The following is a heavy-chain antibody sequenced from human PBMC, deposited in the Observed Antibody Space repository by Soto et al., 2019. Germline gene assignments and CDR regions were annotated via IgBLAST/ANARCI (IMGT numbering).Heavy chain of an antibody. CDR3: AREPPNYYDSNEASLAGFDP. V-gene: IGHV1-69*13. Sequence: GASVKLSCKASGGTFSSYAISWVRQAPGQGLEWMGGIIPIFGTANYAQKFQGRVTITADESTSTAYMELSSLRSEDTAVYYCAREPPNYYDSNEASLAGFDPWGQGTLVTVSS. CDR2: IIPIFGTA. CDR1: GGTFSSYA. D-gene: IGHD3-22*01. J-gene: IGHJ5*02.